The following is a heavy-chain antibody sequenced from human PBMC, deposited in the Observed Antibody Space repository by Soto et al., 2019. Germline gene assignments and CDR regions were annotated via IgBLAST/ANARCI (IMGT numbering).Heavy chain of an antibody. J-gene: IGHJ4*02. Sequence: GGSLRLSCAASGFTFDDYGMSWVRQAPGKGLEWVSGINWNGGSTGYADSVKGRFTISRDNAKNSLYLQMNSLRAEDTALYYCARGDILTGYYPFDYWRQGTLVTVSS. CDR2: INWNGGST. CDR3: ARGDILTGYYPFDY. D-gene: IGHD3-9*01. CDR1: GFTFDDYG. V-gene: IGHV3-20*04.